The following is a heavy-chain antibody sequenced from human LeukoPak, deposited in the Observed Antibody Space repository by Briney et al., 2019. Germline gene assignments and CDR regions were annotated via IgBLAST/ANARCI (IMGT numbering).Heavy chain of an antibody. CDR2: INPSGGST. J-gene: IGHJ6*03. CDR1: GYTFTSYY. D-gene: IGHD2-2*01. CDR3: ARDLYSSTSLRNYYYYMDV. Sequence: ASVKVSCKASGYTFTSYYMHWVRQPPGQGLEWMGIINPSGGSTSYAQKFQGRVTMTRDMSTSTVYMELSSLRSEDTAVYYCARDLYSSTSLRNYYYYMDVWGKGTTVTVS. V-gene: IGHV1-46*01.